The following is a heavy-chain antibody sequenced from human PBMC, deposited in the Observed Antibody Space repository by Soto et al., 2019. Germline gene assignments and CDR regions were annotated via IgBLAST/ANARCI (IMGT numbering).Heavy chain of an antibody. Sequence: LRLSCAAAGFTFSSYAMSWVRQAPGKGLEWVSAISGSGCSTYYADSVKGRFTISRXXSKXXLXLXMNSLRSEDTAVYYCAKGQVSMGIIYPGDSETRYSPSFQGQVTISVDKSISTAYLQWNSLKASDTAMYYCARHGLHGSDWDGLDVWGQGTTVTVSS. CDR1: GFTFSSYA. V-gene: IGHV3-23*01. J-gene: IGHJ6*02. D-gene: IGHD2-21*02. CDR2: ISGSGCST. CDR3: AKGQVSMGIIYPGDSETRYSPSFQGQVTISVDKSISTAYLQWNSLKASDTAMYYCARHGLHGSDWDGLDV.